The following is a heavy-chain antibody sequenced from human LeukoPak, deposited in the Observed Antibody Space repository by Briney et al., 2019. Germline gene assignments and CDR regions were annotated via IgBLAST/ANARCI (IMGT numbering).Heavy chain of an antibody. J-gene: IGHJ4*02. CDR3: ARAWYSGYDSFDY. Sequence: ASVKVSCKASGGTFSSYGISWVRQAPGQGLEWMGWISANNGKTNYAQKFQGRVTMTTDTSTSTVYMELRSLRSDDTAVYYCARAWYSGYDSFDYWGQGTLVTVSS. CDR1: GGTFSSYG. CDR2: ISANNGKT. V-gene: IGHV1-18*01. D-gene: IGHD5-12*01.